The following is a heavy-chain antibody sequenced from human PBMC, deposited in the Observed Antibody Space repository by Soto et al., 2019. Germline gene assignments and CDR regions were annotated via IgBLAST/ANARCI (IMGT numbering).Heavy chain of an antibody. V-gene: IGHV4-59*01. Sequence: ASETLSLTCAVSDGSLSGSYWSWIRQSPGKGLEWIGYIYYTGNTYYNPSLKSRVTISIDKSKNQFSLKLTSVTAADTAVHYCARVLGKNWFDTWGHGTLVAVSS. CDR1: DGSLSGSY. D-gene: IGHD7-27*01. CDR2: IYYTGNT. J-gene: IGHJ5*01. CDR3: ARVLGKNWFDT.